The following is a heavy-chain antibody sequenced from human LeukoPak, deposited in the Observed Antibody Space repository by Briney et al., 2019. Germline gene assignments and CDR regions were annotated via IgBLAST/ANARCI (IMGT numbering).Heavy chain of an antibody. D-gene: IGHD2-21*02. Sequence: GGSLRLSCAASGFTISSYWRSWVRQAPGKGLEWVANIKQDGSEKYYVDSVKGRFTISRDNAKNSLYLQMNSLRAEDTAVYYCARETPIEGMDVWGQGTTVTVSS. CDR1: GFTISSYW. J-gene: IGHJ6*02. V-gene: IGHV3-7*01. CDR3: ARETPIEGMDV. CDR2: IKQDGSEK.